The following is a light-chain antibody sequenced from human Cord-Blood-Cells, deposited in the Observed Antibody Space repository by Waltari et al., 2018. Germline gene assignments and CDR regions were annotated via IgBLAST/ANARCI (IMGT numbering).Light chain of an antibody. CDR3: QQYNNWSPRT. V-gene: IGKV3-15*01. CDR1: QSVSSN. J-gene: IGKJ1*01. CDR2: CAS. Sequence: DIVMTQSPATLSVSPGERATLSCRARQSVSSNLAWYQQKPGQAPRLLIYCASNRATCIPARFSGSGSGTEFTRNISSLQSEDFAVYYCQQYNNWSPRTFGQGTKVEIK.